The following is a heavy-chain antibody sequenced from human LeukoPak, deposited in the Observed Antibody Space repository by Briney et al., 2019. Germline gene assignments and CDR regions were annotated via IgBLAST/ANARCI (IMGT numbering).Heavy chain of an antibody. CDR2: INDSGST. D-gene: IGHD6-13*01. V-gene: IGHV4-34*01. Sequence: SETLSLTCAVFGGSFSGYYRTWIRQPPGKGLEWIGEINDSGSTNYNPSLKSRVTISVGTSKNQFSLKLSSVTAADTAVYYCARGGGAAPGTWGQGTLVIVSS. J-gene: IGHJ4*02. CDR1: GGSFSGYY. CDR3: ARGGGAAPGT.